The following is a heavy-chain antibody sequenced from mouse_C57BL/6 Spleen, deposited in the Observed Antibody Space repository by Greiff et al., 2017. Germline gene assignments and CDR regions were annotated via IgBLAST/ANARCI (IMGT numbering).Heavy chain of an antibody. Sequence: QVQLQQPGAELVRPGSSVKLSCKASGYTFTSYWMHWVKQRPIQGLEWIGNIDPSDSETHYNQKFKDKATLPVDKSSSTAYMQLSSLTSEDSAVYYGAKISNDWYFDGWGTGTTVTVAS. J-gene: IGHJ1*03. D-gene: IGHD2-5*01. V-gene: IGHV1-52*01. CDR2: IDPSDSET. CDR1: GYTFTSYW. CDR3: AKISNDWYFDG.